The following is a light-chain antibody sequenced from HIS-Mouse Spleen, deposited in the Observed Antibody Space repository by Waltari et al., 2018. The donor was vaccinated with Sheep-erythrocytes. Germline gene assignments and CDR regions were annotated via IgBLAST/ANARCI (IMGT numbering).Light chain of an antibody. CDR2: AAS. V-gene: IGKV1-12*01. J-gene: IGKJ1*01. Sequence: DIQMTQSPSSVSASVGDRVTITWRASQGISSWLGWYQQKPGKAPKVLIYAASSLQSGVPSRFSGSGSGTDFTLTISSLQPEDFATYYCQQANSFPPTFGQGTKVEIK. CDR3: QQANSFPPT. CDR1: QGISSW.